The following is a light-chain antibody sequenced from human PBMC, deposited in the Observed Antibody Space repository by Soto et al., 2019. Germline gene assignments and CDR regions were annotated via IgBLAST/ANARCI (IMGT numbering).Light chain of an antibody. CDR2: EVS. CDR1: SSDVGGYNY. Sequence: QSVLTQPASVSGSPGQSITISCTGTSSDVGGYNYVSWYQQHPGKAPKLMIFEVSNRPSGVSNRFSGSKSGNTASLTISGLQTEDEADYYCTSYTSSFTHLVGTGTKV. V-gene: IGLV2-14*01. J-gene: IGLJ1*01. CDR3: TSYTSSFTHL.